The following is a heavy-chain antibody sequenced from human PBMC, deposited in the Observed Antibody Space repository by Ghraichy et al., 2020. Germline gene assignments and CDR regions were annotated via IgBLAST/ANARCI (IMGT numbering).Heavy chain of an antibody. CDR3: AKDWSGVPDY. D-gene: IGHD6-6*01. J-gene: IGHJ4*02. V-gene: IGHV3-30*18. Sequence: SCAASGFTFSSYGMHWVRQAPGKGLEWVAVISYDGSNKYYADSVKGRFTISRDNSKNTLYLQMNSLRAEDTAVYYCAKDWSGVPDYWGQGTLVTVSS. CDR2: ISYDGSNK. CDR1: GFTFSSYG.